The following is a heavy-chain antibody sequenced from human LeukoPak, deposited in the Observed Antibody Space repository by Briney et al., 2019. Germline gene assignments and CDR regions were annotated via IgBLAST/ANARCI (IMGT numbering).Heavy chain of an antibody. V-gene: IGHV4-59*01. CDR1: GGSITSFH. Sequence: TSETLSLTCTVSGGSITSFHWNWIRQPPGKGLEWIGYLYYGGSANYNPSLKSRVTISVDTSKNQFSLKLSSVTAADTAVYYCARASKVDTYGYYFDYWGQGTLVTVSS. J-gene: IGHJ4*02. CDR3: ARASKVDTYGYYFDY. D-gene: IGHD5-18*01. CDR2: LYYGGSA.